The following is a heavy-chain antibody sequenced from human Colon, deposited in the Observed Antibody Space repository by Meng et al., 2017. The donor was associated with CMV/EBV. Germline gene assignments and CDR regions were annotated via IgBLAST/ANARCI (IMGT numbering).Heavy chain of an antibody. CDR2: IKREKDGGTI. Sequence: SGVTFTNAWMSWVRQAPGKGLEWVGRIKREKDGGTIDYAAPVKDRFIISKDSSKNTLYLQMNSLRTEDTAVYYCATTVLVPASNIDFWGQGTLVTVSS. D-gene: IGHD2-8*02. J-gene: IGHJ4*02. CDR1: GVTFTNAW. V-gene: IGHV3-15*01. CDR3: ATTVLVPASNIDF.